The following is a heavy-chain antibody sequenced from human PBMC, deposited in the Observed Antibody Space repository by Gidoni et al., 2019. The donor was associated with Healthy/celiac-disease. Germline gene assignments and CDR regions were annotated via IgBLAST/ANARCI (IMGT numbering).Heavy chain of an antibody. V-gene: IGHV3-7*01. Sequence: EVQLVESGGGLVQPGGSLRLSCAASGFTFSRYWLSWVRQAPGKGLEWVANIKQDGSEKYYVDSVKGRFTISRDNAKNSLYLQMNSLRAEDTAVYYCARDGGDDYGTYWYFDLWGRGTLVTVSS. CDR2: IKQDGSEK. J-gene: IGHJ2*01. CDR1: GFTFSRYW. D-gene: IGHD4-17*01. CDR3: ARDGGDDYGTYWYFDL.